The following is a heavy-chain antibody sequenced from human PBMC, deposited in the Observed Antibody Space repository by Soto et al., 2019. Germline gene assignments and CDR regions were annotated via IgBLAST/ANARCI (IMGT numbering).Heavy chain of an antibody. D-gene: IGHD1-7*01. CDR2: ISAYNGNT. CDR3: TRDGRATGTTDFDF. CDR1: GYTFTGSG. Sequence: ASVKVSCKASGYTFTGSGISWVRQAPGQGLEWMGWISAYNGNTNYAQKLQDRVTITADESTSTAYMELSSLRSEDTAVYYCTRDGRATGTTDFDFWGQGTLVTVSS. J-gene: IGHJ4*02. V-gene: IGHV1-18*04.